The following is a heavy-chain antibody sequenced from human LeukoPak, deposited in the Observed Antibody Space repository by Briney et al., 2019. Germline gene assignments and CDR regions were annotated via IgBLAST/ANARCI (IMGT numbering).Heavy chain of an antibody. V-gene: IGHV3-21*04. J-gene: IGHJ6*03. D-gene: IGHD3-10*01. CDR1: GFTFSSYS. CDR2: ISSSSSYI. CDR3: ARSLRVRGVPDYMDV. Sequence: GGSLRLSCAASGFTFSSYSMNWVRQAPGKGLEWVSSISSSSSYIYYADTVKGRFTISRDNSKNTLYLQMNNLRVDDTAVYYCARSLRVRGVPDYMDVWGKGTTVTVSS.